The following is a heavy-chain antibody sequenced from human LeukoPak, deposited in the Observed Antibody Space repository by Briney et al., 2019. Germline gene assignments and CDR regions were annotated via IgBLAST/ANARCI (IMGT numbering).Heavy chain of an antibody. J-gene: IGHJ3*01. CDR1: GGTFSNFP. CDR3: ARHLEEVGAFDF. Sequence: SVKVSCKSSGGTFSNFPISWVRQAPGQGLEWLGRIIPILDMAYYAQKFQGRLNITADRSTHTAYMELSSLTSEDTAVYYCARHLEEVGAFDFWGQGTLVSVSS. D-gene: IGHD3-3*01. CDR2: IIPILDMA. V-gene: IGHV1-69*02.